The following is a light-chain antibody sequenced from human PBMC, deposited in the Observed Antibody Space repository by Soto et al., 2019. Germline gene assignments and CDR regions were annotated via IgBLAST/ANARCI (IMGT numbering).Light chain of an antibody. CDR2: SAS. CDR1: PAIRSY. V-gene: IGKV1-9*01. Sequence: DIQLTQSPAFLSASAGDRVTITCRASPAIRSYLAWYQQKPGTAPKLLIHSASTLQSGVPSRFSGSGYGTEFTLTISSLQPDDFGTYYCQQVNGYPLTFGPGTKLEIK. J-gene: IGKJ3*01. CDR3: QQVNGYPLT.